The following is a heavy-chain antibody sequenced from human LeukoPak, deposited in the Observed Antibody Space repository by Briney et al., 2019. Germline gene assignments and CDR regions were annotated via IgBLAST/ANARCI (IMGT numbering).Heavy chain of an antibody. D-gene: IGHD3-22*01. CDR1: GFTFSSYA. Sequence: VGSLRLSCAASGFTFSSYAMHWVRQAPGKGLEYVSAISSNGGSTYYANSVKGRFTISRDNSKNTLYLQMGSLRAEDMAVYYCARADYYDSSGPTFPFDYWGQGTLVTVSS. CDR3: ARADYYDSSGPTFPFDY. J-gene: IGHJ4*02. CDR2: ISSNGGST. V-gene: IGHV3-64*01.